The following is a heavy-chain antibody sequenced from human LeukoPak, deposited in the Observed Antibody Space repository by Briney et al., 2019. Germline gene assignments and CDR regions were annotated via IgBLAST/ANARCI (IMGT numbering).Heavy chain of an antibody. V-gene: IGHV3-74*01. J-gene: IGHJ4*02. CDR3: ARDYYGYCSGGSCPTSIDY. CDR1: GFTFSSYW. D-gene: IGHD2-15*01. CDR2: INSDGSST. Sequence: PGGSLRLSCAASGFTFSSYWMHWVRQAPGKGLVWVSRINSDGSSTSYADSVKGRFTISRDNAKNTLYLQMNSLRAEDTAVYYCARDYYGYCSGGSCPTSIDYWGQGTLVTVSS.